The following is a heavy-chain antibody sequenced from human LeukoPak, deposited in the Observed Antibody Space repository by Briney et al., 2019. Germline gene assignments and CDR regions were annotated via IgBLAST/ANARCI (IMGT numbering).Heavy chain of an antibody. CDR1: GFTFSNFA. Sequence: GGSLRLSCAASGFTFSNFAMSWVRQAPAKGLEWVPYISSSSSTIYYADSVKGRFTISRDNAKNSLYLQMNSLRAEDTAVYYCAKGRITMTLYDAFDIWGQGTMVTVSS. V-gene: IGHV3-48*01. CDR2: ISSSSSTI. CDR3: AKGRITMTLYDAFDI. J-gene: IGHJ3*02. D-gene: IGHD3-22*01.